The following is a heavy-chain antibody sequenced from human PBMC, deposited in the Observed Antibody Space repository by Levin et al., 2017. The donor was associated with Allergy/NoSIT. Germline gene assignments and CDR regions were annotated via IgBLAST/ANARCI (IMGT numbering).Heavy chain of an antibody. CDR2: IYPGDSDT. CDR3: ARLGRYCSSTSCYVGVIDY. D-gene: IGHD2-2*01. Sequence: GESLKISCKGSGYSFTSYWIGWVRQMPGKGLEWMGIIYPGDSDTRYSPSFQGQVTISADKSISTAYLQWSSLKASDTAMYYCARLGRYCSSTSCYVGVIDYWGQGTLVTVSS. CDR1: GYSFTSYW. J-gene: IGHJ4*02. V-gene: IGHV5-51*01.